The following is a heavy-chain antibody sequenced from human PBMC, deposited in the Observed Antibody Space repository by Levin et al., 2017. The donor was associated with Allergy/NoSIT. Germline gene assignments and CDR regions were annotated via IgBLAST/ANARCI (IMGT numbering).Heavy chain of an antibody. D-gene: IGHD5-18*01. CDR2: ISYDGSNK. CDR3: ARATWIQLWLIDY. V-gene: IGHV3-30-3*01. CDR1: GFTFSSYA. J-gene: IGHJ4*02. Sequence: GESLKISCAASGFTFSSYAMHWVRQAPGKGLEWVAVISYDGSNKYYADSVKGRFTISRDNSKNTLYLQMNSLRAEDTAVYYCARATWIQLWLIDYWGQGTLVTVSS.